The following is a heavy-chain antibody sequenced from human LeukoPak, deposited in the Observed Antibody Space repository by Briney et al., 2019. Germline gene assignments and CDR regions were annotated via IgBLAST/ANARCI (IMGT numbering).Heavy chain of an antibody. V-gene: IGHV1-8*03. J-gene: IGHJ6*03. CDR2: MNPNSGNT. CDR3: ARGLARYYMDV. Sequence: ASVTVSCTASGYTFTSYDINWVRQATGQGLEWMGWMNPNSGNTGYAQKFQGRVTITRNTSISTAYMELSSLRSEDTAVYYCARGLARYYMDVWGKGTTVTVSS. CDR1: GYTFTSYD.